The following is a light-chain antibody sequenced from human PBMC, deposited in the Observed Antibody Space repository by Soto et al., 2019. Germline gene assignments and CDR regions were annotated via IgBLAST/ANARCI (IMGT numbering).Light chain of an antibody. CDR2: EAS. CDR1: QTSATY. Sequence: DIQMTQSPSSLSASVGDRVTITCRASQTSATYINWYQQKSGSAPRLLIYEASGLQSGVPSRFSGSGSGTHFVLTISNFQPEDSATFCQQTYTNPQTFGQGTKVDIK. V-gene: IGKV1-39*01. CDR3: QQTYTNPQT. J-gene: IGKJ1*01.